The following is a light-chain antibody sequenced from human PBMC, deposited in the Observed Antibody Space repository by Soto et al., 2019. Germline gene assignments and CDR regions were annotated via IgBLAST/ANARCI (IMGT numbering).Light chain of an antibody. CDR2: DVT. V-gene: IGLV2-14*03. CDR3: SSYTTSNTRQIV. Sequence: QSVLTQPASVSGSPGQSITISCTGTSSDVDGYNYVSWYQHHPGKAPKLIIYDVTNRPSGVSNPFSGSKSGNTASLTISGLQPEDDADYYCSSYTTSNTRQIVFGTG. CDR1: SSDVDGYNY. J-gene: IGLJ1*01.